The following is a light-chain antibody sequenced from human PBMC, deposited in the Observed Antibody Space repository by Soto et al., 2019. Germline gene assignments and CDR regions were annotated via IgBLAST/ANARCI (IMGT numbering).Light chain of an antibody. CDR2: DVS. V-gene: IGLV2-11*01. J-gene: IGLJ1*01. CDR1: SSDVGGYNF. Sequence: VLTQPRSVSESPGQSVTISCTGTSSDVGGYNFVSWYQQYPGKAPKLMIYDVSKRPSGVPDRFSGSKSGNTASLTISGLQAEDEADYYCCSYAGSYAYVFGTGTKVTVL. CDR3: CSYAGSYAYV.